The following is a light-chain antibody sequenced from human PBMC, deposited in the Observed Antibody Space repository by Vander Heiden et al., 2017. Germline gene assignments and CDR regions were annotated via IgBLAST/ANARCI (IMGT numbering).Light chain of an antibody. CDR3: AAWDDSLNGVV. J-gene: IGLJ3*02. CDR1: RSNIGTNS. CDR2: SNN. Sequence: QSVLTQPPSASGTPGQGVTIPCSGSRSNIGTNSVNWYQQLPGTAPKLLMYSNNHRPSGVPDRFSGSKSGTSASLAITGLQSEDEADYYCAAWDDSLNGVVFGGGTKLTVL. V-gene: IGLV1-44*01.